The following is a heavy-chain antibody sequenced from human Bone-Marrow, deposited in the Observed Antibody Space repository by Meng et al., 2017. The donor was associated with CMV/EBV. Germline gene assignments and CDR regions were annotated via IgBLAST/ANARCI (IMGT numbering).Heavy chain of an antibody. J-gene: IGHJ5*02. Sequence: SVQVSCKASVGTFSSYAISWVRQAPGQGLEWMGGIIPIFGTANYAQKFQGRVTITTDESTSIAHMELSSLGSEDTAVYYCARETGSAGLLDPWGQGTLVTVSS. CDR2: IIPIFGTA. V-gene: IGHV1-69*05. CDR3: ARETGSAGLLDP. D-gene: IGHD6-13*01. CDR1: VGTFSSYA.